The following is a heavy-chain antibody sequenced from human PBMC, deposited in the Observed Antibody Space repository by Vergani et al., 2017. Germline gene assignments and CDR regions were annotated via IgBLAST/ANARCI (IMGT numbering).Heavy chain of an antibody. CDR3: AKASRYGDPPDQY. CDR1: GFTFSSYG. J-gene: IGHJ4*02. V-gene: IGHV3-33*06. CDR2: IWYDGSNK. D-gene: IGHD4-17*01. Sequence: VQLVESGGGVVQPGRSLRLSCAASGFTFSSYGMHWVRQAPGKGLEWVAVIWYDGSNKYYADSVKGRFTISRDNSKNTLYLQMNSLRAEDTAVYYCAKASRYGDPPDQYWGQGTLVTVSS.